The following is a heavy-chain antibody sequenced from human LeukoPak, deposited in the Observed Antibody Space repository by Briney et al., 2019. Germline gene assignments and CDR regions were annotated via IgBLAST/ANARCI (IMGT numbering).Heavy chain of an antibody. D-gene: IGHD3-10*01. V-gene: IGHV4-59*12. Sequence: PSETLSLTCTVSGASISSYYWSWIRQPPGKGLEWIGDIYYSGSIKYNPSLKSRVTMSVDTSKNQFSLKLSSVTAADTAVYYCARGRRLLWFGNWFDPWGQGTLVTVSS. CDR2: IYYSGSI. CDR3: ARGRRLLWFGNWFDP. CDR1: GASISSYY. J-gene: IGHJ5*02.